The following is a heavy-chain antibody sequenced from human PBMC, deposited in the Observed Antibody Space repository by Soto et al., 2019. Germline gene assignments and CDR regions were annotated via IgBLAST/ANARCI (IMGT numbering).Heavy chain of an antibody. V-gene: IGHV1-2*02. CDR3: ARSVSFITPRPDY. CDR2: INPNSGDT. CDR1: GYTFTDYY. J-gene: IGHJ4*02. Sequence: ASVKVSCKASGYTFTDYYIHWVRQAPGQGLECMGWINPNSGDTISAQKFQGRVTMTRDTSITTVYMEVSRLRSDDTAVYYCARSVSFITPRPDYWGQGTLVTVS. D-gene: IGHD6-6*01.